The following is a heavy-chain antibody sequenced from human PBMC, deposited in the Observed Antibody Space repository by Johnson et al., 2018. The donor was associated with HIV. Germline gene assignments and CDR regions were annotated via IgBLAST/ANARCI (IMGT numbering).Heavy chain of an antibody. Sequence: VQLVESGGGVERPGGSLRLSCAASGFTFDDYDMSWVRQAPGKGLEWVSGISWNGGSAAYADSVKGRFTISRDNAKNSLYLQMNSLKTEDTAVYYCTTDRWVTLLDRDAFDIWGQGTMVTVSS. J-gene: IGHJ3*02. CDR3: TTDRWVTLLDRDAFDI. CDR2: ISWNGGSA. CDR1: GFTFDDYD. D-gene: IGHD2-21*02. V-gene: IGHV3-20*04.